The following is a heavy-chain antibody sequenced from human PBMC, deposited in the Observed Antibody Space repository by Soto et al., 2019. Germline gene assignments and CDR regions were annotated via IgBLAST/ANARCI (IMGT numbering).Heavy chain of an antibody. Sequence: QVQLVQSGAEVKKPGASVKVSCKASGYTFTGYYMHWVRQAPGQGLAWMGWINPNSGGTNYAQKFQGGVTMSRDTSISTAYVELSRLRSDDTAVYYCARDRVAAAGTHYNWFDPWGKGPLVTVSA. CDR3: ARDRVAAAGTHYNWFDP. V-gene: IGHV1-2*02. J-gene: IGHJ5*02. D-gene: IGHD6-13*01. CDR2: INPNSGGT. CDR1: GYTFTGYY.